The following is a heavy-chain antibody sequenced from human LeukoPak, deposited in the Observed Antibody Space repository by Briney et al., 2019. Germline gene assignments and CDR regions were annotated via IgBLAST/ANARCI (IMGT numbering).Heavy chain of an antibody. V-gene: IGHV4-59*01. Sequence: SETLSLTCTVSGGSISPSYWDWIRQPPGKGLEWIGYISYSGYINYNPSLESRVTISVDTSKNQFSLKLSYVTAADTAVYYCARSLVLDPMDFWGYYFDYWGQGALVTVSS. J-gene: IGHJ4*02. CDR3: ARSLVLDPMDFWGYYFDY. CDR2: ISYSGYI. CDR1: GGSISPSY. D-gene: IGHD2-8*02.